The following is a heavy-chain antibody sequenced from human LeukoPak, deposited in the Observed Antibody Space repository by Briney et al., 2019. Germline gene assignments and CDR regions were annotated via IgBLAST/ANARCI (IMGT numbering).Heavy chain of an antibody. CDR2: IRYDGSDK. V-gene: IGHV3-30*02. J-gene: IGHJ3*02. CDR3: AKGKSSLFVVLPAASDI. Sequence: GGSLRLSCAASGFTFSNYGMHWVRQAPGKGLEWVAFIRYDGSDKYYGDSVKGRFTISRENSKNTLYLEMNSLRAEDTAVYYCAKGKSSLFVVLPAASDIWGQGTMVTVSS. CDR1: GFTFSNYG. D-gene: IGHD2-2*01.